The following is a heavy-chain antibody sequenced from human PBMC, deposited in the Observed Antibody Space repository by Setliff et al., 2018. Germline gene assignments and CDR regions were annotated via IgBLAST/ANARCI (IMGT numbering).Heavy chain of an antibody. CDR3: TRDSVYSSGWYASGH. Sequence: QSGGSLRLSCAASGFTFSSYWMHWVRQAPGKGLVWVSRISSDGSTTNYADSVKGRFTIFRDNAKNTLYLQMNSLRAEDTALYYCTRDSVYSSGWYASGHWGQGTLVTVSS. CDR2: ISSDGSTT. D-gene: IGHD6-19*01. V-gene: IGHV3-74*01. CDR1: GFTFSSYW. J-gene: IGHJ4*02.